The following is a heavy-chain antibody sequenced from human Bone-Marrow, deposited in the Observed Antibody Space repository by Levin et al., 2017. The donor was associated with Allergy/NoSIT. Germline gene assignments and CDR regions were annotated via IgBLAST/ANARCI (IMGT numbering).Heavy chain of an antibody. Sequence: SQTLSLTCALSGFSLSSSGMCVNWVRQRPGKALEWLALIDWENDKYYSPALRTRLTISKDTSKNQVVLTMTNMDPVDTATYYCARSLYVSRGYQAFDPWGQGTLVTVSS. V-gene: IGHV2-70*20. CDR1: GFSLSSSGMC. CDR3: ARSLYVSRGYQAFDP. CDR2: IDWENDK. D-gene: IGHD3-10*01. J-gene: IGHJ5*02.